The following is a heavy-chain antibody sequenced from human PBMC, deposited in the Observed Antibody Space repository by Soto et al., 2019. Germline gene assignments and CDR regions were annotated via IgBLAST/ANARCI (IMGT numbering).Heavy chain of an antibody. CDR1: GCSISSYY. CDR2: IYYSGST. D-gene: IGHD3-22*01. Sequence: SEALALNCAVSGCSISSYYWGWIRQPPGKGLEWIGYIYYSGSTNYNPSLKSRVTISVDTSKNQFSLKLSSVTAADTAVYYCARDRYYDDSSGYYYGMEVWGQGTTVTVS. CDR3: ARDRYYDDSSGYYYGMEV. J-gene: IGHJ6*02. V-gene: IGHV4-59*01.